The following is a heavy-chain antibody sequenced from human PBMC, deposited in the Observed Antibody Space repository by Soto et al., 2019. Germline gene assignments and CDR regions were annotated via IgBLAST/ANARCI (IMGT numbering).Heavy chain of an antibody. V-gene: IGHV3-9*01. J-gene: IGHJ4*02. D-gene: IGHD2-15*01. CDR3: AKGRAAYIEPCAF. Sequence: PGGSLRLSCAASGFTFDDYAMHWVRQAPGKGLEWVSGISWNSGHIGYADSVKGRFTISRDNAKNALYLQMNSLRAEDTALYYCAKGRAAYIEPCAFWGQGTVVTVS. CDR2: ISWNSGHI. CDR1: GFTFDDYA.